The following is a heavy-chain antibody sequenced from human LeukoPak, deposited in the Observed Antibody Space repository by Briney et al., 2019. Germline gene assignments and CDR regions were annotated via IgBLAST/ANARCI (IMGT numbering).Heavy chain of an antibody. V-gene: IGHV3-21*01. CDR2: ISSSSSYI. CDR1: GFTFSSYA. Sequence: GGSLRLSCAASGFTFSSYAMSWVRQAPGKGLEWVSSISSSSSYIYYADSVKGRFTISRDNAKNSLYLQMNSLRAEDTAVYYCARGFCTDGVCYTFDPWGQGTLVTVSS. CDR3: ARGFCTDGVCYTFDP. J-gene: IGHJ5*02. D-gene: IGHD2-8*01.